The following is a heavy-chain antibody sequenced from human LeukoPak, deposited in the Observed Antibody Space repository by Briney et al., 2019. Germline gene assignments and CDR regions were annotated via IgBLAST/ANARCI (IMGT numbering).Heavy chain of an antibody. CDR3: ARTNVRGAPAAFDI. CDR2: INRSGNP. CDR1: GGSFRGYY. Sequence: PSETLSLTCAVYGGSFRGYYGSWIRQPPGKGLEWIGEINRSGNPNYNPPLKSRVTISVDTYKNQFSLKLSSVPAADAAVYYCARTNVRGAPAAFDIWGQGTMVTVSS. V-gene: IGHV4-34*01. D-gene: IGHD1-26*01. J-gene: IGHJ3*02.